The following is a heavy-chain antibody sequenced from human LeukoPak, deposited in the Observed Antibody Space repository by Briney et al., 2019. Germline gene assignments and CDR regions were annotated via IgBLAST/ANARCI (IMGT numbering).Heavy chain of an antibody. CDR1: GYTFTGYY. CDR3: ARVIAAAGNWFDP. D-gene: IGHD6-13*01. Sequence: AASAKVSCKASGYTFTGYYMHWVRQAPGQGLEWMGWINPNSGGTNYAQKFQGRVTMTRDTSISTAYMELSRLRSDDTAVYYCARVIAAAGNWFDPWGQGTLVTVSS. V-gene: IGHV1-2*02. J-gene: IGHJ5*02. CDR2: INPNSGGT.